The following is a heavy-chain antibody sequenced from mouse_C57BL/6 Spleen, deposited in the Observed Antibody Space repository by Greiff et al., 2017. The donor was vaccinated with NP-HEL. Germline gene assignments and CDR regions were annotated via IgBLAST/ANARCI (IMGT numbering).Heavy chain of an antibody. CDR1: GYTFTSYD. Sequence: LVESGPELVKPGASVKLSCKASGYTFTSYDINWVKQRPGQGLEWIGWIYPRDGSTKYNEKFKGKATLTVDTSSSTAYMELHSLTSEDSAVYFCARITTVALDYWGQGTTLTVSS. J-gene: IGHJ2*01. CDR2: IYPRDGST. V-gene: IGHV1-85*01. D-gene: IGHD1-1*01. CDR3: ARITTVALDY.